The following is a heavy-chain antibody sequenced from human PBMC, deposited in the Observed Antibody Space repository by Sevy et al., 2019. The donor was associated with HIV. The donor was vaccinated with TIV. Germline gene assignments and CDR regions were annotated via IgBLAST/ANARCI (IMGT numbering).Heavy chain of an antibody. CDR2: IHPNSGGT. D-gene: IGHD2-15*01. CDR1: GYTYTGYY. J-gene: IGHJ5*02. Sequence: ASVKVSCKASGYTYTGYYMHWVRPAPGQGLEWMGWIHPNSGGTNYAQKFQGRVTMTRDTSISKAYMELSRLRSDDTAGYYCAGERVYCSGGSCKPVGWFDPWGQGTLVTVSS. V-gene: IGHV1-2*02. CDR3: AGERVYCSGGSCKPVGWFDP.